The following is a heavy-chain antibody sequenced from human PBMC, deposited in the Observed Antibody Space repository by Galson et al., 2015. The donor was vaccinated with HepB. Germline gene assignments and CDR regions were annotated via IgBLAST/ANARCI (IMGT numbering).Heavy chain of an antibody. CDR1: GFTFSSYG. V-gene: IGHV3-30*18. D-gene: IGHD3-16*01. Sequence: SLRLSCAASGFTFSSYGMHWVRQAPGKGLEWVAVISYDGSNKYYADSVKGRFTISRDNSKNTLYLQMNSLRAEDTAVYYCAKSATPWGLGPAAAFDIWGQGTMVTVSS. CDR3: AKSATPWGLGPAAAFDI. CDR2: ISYDGSNK. J-gene: IGHJ3*02.